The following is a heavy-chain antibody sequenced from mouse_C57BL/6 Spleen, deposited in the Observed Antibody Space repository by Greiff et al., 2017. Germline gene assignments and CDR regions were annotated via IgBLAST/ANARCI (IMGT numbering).Heavy chain of an antibody. D-gene: IGHD2-5*01. CDR3: ARSGYYSNYDWYFDV. Sequence: QVQLQQPGAELVMPGASVKLSCKASGYTFTSYWMHWVKQRPGQGLEWIGEIDPSDSYTNYNQKFKGKSTLTVDKSSSTAYMQLSSLTSEDSAVYYCARSGYYSNYDWYFDVWGTGTTVTVSS. V-gene: IGHV1-69*01. CDR1: GYTFTSYW. J-gene: IGHJ1*03. CDR2: IDPSDSYT.